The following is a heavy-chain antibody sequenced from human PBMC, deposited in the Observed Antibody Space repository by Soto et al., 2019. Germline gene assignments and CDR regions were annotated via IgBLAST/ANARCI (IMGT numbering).Heavy chain of an antibody. J-gene: IGHJ4*02. CDR3: ARVPTVVTTAYYFDY. D-gene: IGHD4-17*01. V-gene: IGHV3-30-3*01. CDR1: GFTFSSYA. CDR2: ISYDGSNK. Sequence: QVQPVESGGGVVQPGRSLRLSCAASGFTFSSYAMHWVRQAPGKGLEWVAVISYDGSNKYYADSVKGRFTISRDNSKNTLYLQMNSLRAEDTAVYYCARVPTVVTTAYYFDYWGQGTLVTVSS.